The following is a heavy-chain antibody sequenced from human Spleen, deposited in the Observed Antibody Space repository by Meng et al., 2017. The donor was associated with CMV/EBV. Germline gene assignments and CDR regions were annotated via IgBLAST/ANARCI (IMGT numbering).Heavy chain of an antibody. CDR1: GGSFSSSY. J-gene: IGHJ4*02. D-gene: IGHD5-12*01. Sequence: SETLSLTCAVYGGSFSSSYWSWFRQPPGKGLEWIGSIYYSVSTYYNPSLKSRVTISVDTSKNQFSLKLSSVTAADTAVYYCARGKGLYGYSGYGTCDYWGQGTLVTVSS. CDR3: ARGKGLYGYSGYGTCDY. V-gene: IGHV4-34*01. CDR2: IYYSVST.